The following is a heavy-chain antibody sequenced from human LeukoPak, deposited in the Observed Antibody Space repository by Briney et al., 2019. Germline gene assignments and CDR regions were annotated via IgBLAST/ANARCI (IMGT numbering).Heavy chain of an antibody. CDR3: ATAVYYHYYMDV. CDR2: ISSSGSKI. J-gene: IGHJ6*03. V-gene: IGHV3-48*04. CDR1: GFTLSSYW. Sequence: GGSLRLSCVASGFTLSSYWMNWVRQAPGKGLEWVSYISSSGSKINYADSVKGRFTISRDNAKNSLYLQMNSLRAEDTAVYYCATAVYYHYYMDVWGKGTTVTISS.